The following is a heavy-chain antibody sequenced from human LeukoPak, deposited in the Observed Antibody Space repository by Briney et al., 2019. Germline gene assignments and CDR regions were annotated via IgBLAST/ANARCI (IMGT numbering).Heavy chain of an antibody. D-gene: IGHD6-13*01. V-gene: IGHV1-46*01. Sequence: ASVNVSCKASGYTFTSYYMHWVRHAPGQRLEWMGIINPSGGSTSYVKKFQGRVTMTRDMSTSTVYMELSSLRSEDTAAYYCARDTSPIATPPRDWGQGTLVTVSS. CDR3: ARDTSPIATPPRD. CDR1: GYTFTSYY. CDR2: INPSGGST. J-gene: IGHJ4*02.